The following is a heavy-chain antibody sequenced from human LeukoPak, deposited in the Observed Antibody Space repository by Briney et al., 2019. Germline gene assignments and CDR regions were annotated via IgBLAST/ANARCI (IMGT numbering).Heavy chain of an antibody. D-gene: IGHD3-10*01. V-gene: IGHV4-61*01. J-gene: IGHJ5*02. CDR1: GGSVSSGSYY. CDR3: ARWRSMVRGVTATDNWFDP. Sequence: PSETLSLTCTVSGGSVSSGSYYWSWIRQPPGKGLEWIGYIYYSGSTNYNPSLKSRVTISVDTSKNQFSLKLSSVTAADTAVYYCARWRSMVRGVTATDNWFDPWGQGTLVTVSS. CDR2: IYYSGST.